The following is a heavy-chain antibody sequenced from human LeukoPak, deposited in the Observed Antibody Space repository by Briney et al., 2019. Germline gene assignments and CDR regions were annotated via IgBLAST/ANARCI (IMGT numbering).Heavy chain of an antibody. CDR3: VSFYETY. CDR1: GFTFSAFW. J-gene: IGHJ4*02. D-gene: IGHD2/OR15-2a*01. V-gene: IGHV3-74*01. Sequence: GGSLRLSCAASGFTFSAFWMHWVRQAPGKGLVWVSRINSDDSRTTYADSVKGRFTISRDNAKNTLYLQMNSLRAEDTAVYYCVSFYETYWGQGTLVTVSA. CDR2: INSDDSRT.